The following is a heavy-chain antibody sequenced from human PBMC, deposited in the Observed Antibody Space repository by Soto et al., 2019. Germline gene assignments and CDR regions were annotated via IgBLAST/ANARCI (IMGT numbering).Heavy chain of an antibody. J-gene: IGHJ4*02. CDR3: AKDLPDPGYY. V-gene: IGHV3-23*01. Sequence: GGSLRLSCAASGFTFSSYAMSWVRQAPGKGLEWVSGISSRGGSTYYADSVKGRFTISRDNSKNTLYLQMNSLRAEDTAVYYCAKDLPDPGYYWGQGTLVTVSS. CDR1: GFTFSSYA. CDR2: ISSRGGST.